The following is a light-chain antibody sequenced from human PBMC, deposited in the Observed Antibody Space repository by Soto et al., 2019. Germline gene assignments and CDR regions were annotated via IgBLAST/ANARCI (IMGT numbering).Light chain of an antibody. J-gene: IGKJ1*01. Sequence: DIQMTQSPSTLSASVGDRVTITCRASQSISSWLAWYQQKPGKAPKLLIYDASSLKSGVPSRFSGSGSGTEFTLTSSSLRPEEIGCYYGHQYDSSPPTFGQGTKVDIK. CDR1: QSISSW. CDR2: DAS. CDR3: HQYDSSPPT. V-gene: IGKV1-5*01.